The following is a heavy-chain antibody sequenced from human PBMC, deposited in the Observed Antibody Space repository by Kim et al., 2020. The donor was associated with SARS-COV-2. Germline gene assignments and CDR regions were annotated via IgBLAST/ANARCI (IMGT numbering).Heavy chain of an antibody. CDR1: GFTFSSYS. CDR3: ARDFDIDYYYYYGMYV. CDR2: ISSSSSYI. V-gene: IGHV3-21*01. D-gene: IGHD2-15*01. J-gene: IGHJ6*02. Sequence: GGSLRLSCAASGFTFSSYSMNWVRQAPGKGLEWVSSISSSSSYIYYADSVKGRFTISRDNAKNSLYLQMNSLRAEDTAVYYCARDFDIDYYYYYGMYVWGQGTTVTVSS.